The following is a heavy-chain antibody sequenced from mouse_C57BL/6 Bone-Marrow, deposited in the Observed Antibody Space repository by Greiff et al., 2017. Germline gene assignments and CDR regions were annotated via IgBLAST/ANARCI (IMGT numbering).Heavy chain of an antibody. D-gene: IGHD2-1*01. V-gene: IGHV5-4*01. CDR2: ISDGGSYT. CDR1: GFTFSSYA. Sequence: DVHLVESGGGLVKPGGSLKLSCAASGFTFSSYAMSWVRQTPEKRLAWVATISDGGSYTYYPDNVKGRFTLSRDNAKNNLYLQMSHLKSEDTAMYYCARRGYYGNYNWYFDVWGTGTTVTVSS. CDR3: ARRGYYGNYNWYFDV. J-gene: IGHJ1*03.